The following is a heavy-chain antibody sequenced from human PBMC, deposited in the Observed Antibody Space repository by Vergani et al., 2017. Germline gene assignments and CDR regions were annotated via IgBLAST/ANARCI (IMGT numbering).Heavy chain of an antibody. CDR3: ARDRGDWRYSRYFYNYYMDV. V-gene: IGHV3-30-3*01. Sequence: QVQLVESGGGVVQPGRSLRLSCAASGFTFGDHGIHWVRRAPGKGLEWVALISYDGTNKYYTNCVRGRFTISRDNSKSTLFLQMNSLRVEDMAVYYCARDRGDWRYSRYFYNYYMDVWGKGTTVTVSS. CDR1: GFTFGDHG. D-gene: IGHD2-8*02. J-gene: IGHJ6*03. CDR2: ISYDGTNK.